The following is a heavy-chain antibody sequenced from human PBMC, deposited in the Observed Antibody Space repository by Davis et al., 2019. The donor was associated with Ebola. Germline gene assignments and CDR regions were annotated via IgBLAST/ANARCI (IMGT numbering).Heavy chain of an antibody. J-gene: IGHJ4*02. CDR3: TSSGSPSDY. CDR2: IRSKANSYAT. CDR1: GFTFSGSA. D-gene: IGHD1-26*01. Sequence: PGGSLRLSCAASGFTFSGSAMHWVCQASGKGLEWVGRIRSKANSYATAYAASVKGRFTISRDDSKNTAYLQMNSLKTEDTAVYYCTSSGSPSDYWGQGTLVTVSS. V-gene: IGHV3-73*01.